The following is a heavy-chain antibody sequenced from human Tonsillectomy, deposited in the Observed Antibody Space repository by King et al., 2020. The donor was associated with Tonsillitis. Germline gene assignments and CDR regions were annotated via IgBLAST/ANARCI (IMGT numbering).Heavy chain of an antibody. V-gene: IGHV4-59*01. CDR2: IYYSGST. D-gene: IGHD3-9*01. CDR3: ARISYYDILTGYFDY. CDR1: GGSISSYY. J-gene: IGHJ4*02. Sequence: QLQESGPGLVKPSETLSLTCTVSGGSISSYYWSWIRQPPGKGLEWIGYIYYSGSTNYNPSLKSRVTISVDTSKNQFSLKLGSVTAADTAVYYCARISYYDILTGYFDYWGQGTLVTVSS.